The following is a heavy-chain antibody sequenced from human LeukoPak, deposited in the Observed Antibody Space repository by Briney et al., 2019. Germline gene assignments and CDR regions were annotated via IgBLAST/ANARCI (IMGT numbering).Heavy chain of an antibody. CDR1: GVSISGSYYY. V-gene: IGHV4-39*07. Sequence: SETLSLTCAVSGVSISGSYYYWGWIRQPPGKGLEWIGNIYYSGSTYYNASLQSRVTISIDTSKNQFSLKLSSVTAADTAVYYCARGSDCSSTSCYTPYYYYMDVWAKGPRSPSP. CDR2: IYYSGST. D-gene: IGHD2-2*02. J-gene: IGHJ6*03. CDR3: ARGSDCSSTSCYTPYYYYMDV.